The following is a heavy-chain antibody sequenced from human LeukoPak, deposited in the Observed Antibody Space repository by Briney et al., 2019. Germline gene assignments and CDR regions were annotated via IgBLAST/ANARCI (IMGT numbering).Heavy chain of an antibody. CDR2: IWYDGSNK. J-gene: IGHJ4*02. CDR1: GFTFSSYG. V-gene: IGHV3-33*01. Sequence: GGSLRLSCAASGFTFSSYGMHWVRQAPGKGLEWVPVIWYDGSNKYYADSVKGRFTISRDNSKNTLYLQMNSLRAEDTAVYYCARVSGIAAAGTEYWGQGTLVTVSS. CDR3: ARVSGIAAAGTEY. D-gene: IGHD6-13*01.